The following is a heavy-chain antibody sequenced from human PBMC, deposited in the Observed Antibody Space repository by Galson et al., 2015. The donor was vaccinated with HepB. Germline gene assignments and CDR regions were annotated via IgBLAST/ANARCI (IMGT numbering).Heavy chain of an antibody. Sequence: SLRLSCAASGFTFSSYAMSWVRQAPGKGLEWVSAISGSGGSTYYADSVKGRFTISRDNSKNTLYLQMNSLRAEDTAVYYCAKGPLEWLFPFDYWGQGTLVTVSS. CDR2: ISGSGGST. V-gene: IGHV3-23*01. CDR3: AKGPLEWLFPFDY. CDR1: GFTFSSYA. J-gene: IGHJ4*02. D-gene: IGHD3-3*01.